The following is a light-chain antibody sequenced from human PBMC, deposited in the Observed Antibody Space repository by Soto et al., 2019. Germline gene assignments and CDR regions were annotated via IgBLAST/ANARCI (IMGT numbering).Light chain of an antibody. CDR1: QSLDSNY. J-gene: IGKJ1*01. CDR2: GAS. V-gene: IGKV3-20*01. CDR3: QRYGGSPGT. Sequence: EIVLTQSPGTLSLSPRERATLSCRASQSLDSNYLAWYQQKPGQAPRLLIYGASSRAPGIPDRFSGSGSGTDFTLTISRLEPEDFAVYHCQRYGGSPGTFGQGTKVEIK.